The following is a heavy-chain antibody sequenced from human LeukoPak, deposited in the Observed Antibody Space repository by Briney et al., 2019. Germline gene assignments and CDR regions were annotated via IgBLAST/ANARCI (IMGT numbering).Heavy chain of an antibody. Sequence: ASVKVSCKASGYIFTSHYMHWVRQAPGQGLEWMGMINPSGGSTSYAQKFQGRVTMTRGTSTSTVYLELSSLRSEDTAVYYCARAYSSSSPFDYWGQGTLVTVSS. J-gene: IGHJ4*02. V-gene: IGHV1-46*01. D-gene: IGHD6-6*01. CDR1: GYIFTSHY. CDR2: INPSGGST. CDR3: ARAYSSSSPFDY.